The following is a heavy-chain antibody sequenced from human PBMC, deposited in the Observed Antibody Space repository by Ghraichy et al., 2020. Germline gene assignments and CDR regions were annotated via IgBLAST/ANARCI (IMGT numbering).Heavy chain of an antibody. Sequence: SCTVSGGSISSGGYYWSWIRQHPGKGLEWIGYIYYSGSTYYNPSLKSRVTISVDTSKNQFSLKLSSVTAADTAVYYCASGPLYGMDVWGQGTTVTVSS. V-gene: IGHV4-31*03. CDR2: IYYSGST. CDR1: GGSISSGGYY. J-gene: IGHJ6*02. CDR3: ASGPLYGMDV.